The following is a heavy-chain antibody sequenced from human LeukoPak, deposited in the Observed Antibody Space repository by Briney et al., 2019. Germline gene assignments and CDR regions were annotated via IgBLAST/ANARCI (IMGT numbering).Heavy chain of an antibody. J-gene: IGHJ4*02. CDR2: ISGSGGST. Sequence: PGGSLRLSCVGSKFTFSTSNMDWVRQPPGKGLEWFSAISGSGGSTYYADSEKGRFTISRYNPKNTLYLKMNSLRAEDTAVYYCANRDSDYDFWSGYSPPDYWGQGTLVTVSS. V-gene: IGHV3-23*01. D-gene: IGHD3-3*01. CDR3: ANRDSDYDFWSGYSPPDY. CDR1: KFTFSTSN.